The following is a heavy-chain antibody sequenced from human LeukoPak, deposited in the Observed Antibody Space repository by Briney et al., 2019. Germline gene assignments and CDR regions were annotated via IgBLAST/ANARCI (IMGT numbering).Heavy chain of an antibody. J-gene: IGHJ6*03. CDR2: ISSSGSTI. Sequence: PGGSLRLSCAASGFTFSSYEMNWVRQAPGKGLEWVSYISSSGSTIYYADSVKGRFTISRDNAKNSLYLQMNSLRAEDTAVYYCARGGSRWYPSYYYYMDVWGKGTTVTVSS. CDR1: GFTFSSYE. D-gene: IGHD6-13*01. V-gene: IGHV3-48*03. CDR3: ARGGSRWYPSYYYYMDV.